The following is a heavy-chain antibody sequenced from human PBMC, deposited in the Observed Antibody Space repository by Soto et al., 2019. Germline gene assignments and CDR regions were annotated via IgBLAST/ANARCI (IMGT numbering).Heavy chain of an antibody. CDR1: GGSISSYY. Sequence: QVQLQESGPGLVKPSETLSLTCTVSGGSISSYYWSWIRQPAGKGLEWIGRIYTSGSTNYNPSLKSRVTMSVDTSKNQFSLKLSSVTAADTAVYYCARSYCYGSGSHIWFDPWGQGTLVTVSS. V-gene: IGHV4-4*07. D-gene: IGHD3-10*01. CDR3: ARSYCYGSGSHIWFDP. J-gene: IGHJ5*02. CDR2: IYTSGST.